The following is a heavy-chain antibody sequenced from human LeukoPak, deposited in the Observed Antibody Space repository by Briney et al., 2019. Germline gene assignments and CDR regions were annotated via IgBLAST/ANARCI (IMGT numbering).Heavy chain of an antibody. CDR1: GYTFTAYL. D-gene: IGHD3-10*01. V-gene: IGHV1-2*02. J-gene: IGHJ6*04. Sequence: GASVKVSCKASGYTFTAYLLHWVRQAPGQGLEWMGWINPNSGGTNYAQKFQGRVTMTRDTSISTAYMELSSLRSEDTAVYYCARVKFGLDVWGKGTTVTVSS. CDR2: INPNSGGT. CDR3: ARVKFGLDV.